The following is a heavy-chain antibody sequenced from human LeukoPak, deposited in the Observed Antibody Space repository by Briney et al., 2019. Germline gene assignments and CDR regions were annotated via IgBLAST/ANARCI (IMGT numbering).Heavy chain of an antibody. Sequence: ASVKVSCKVSGYTLTELSMHWVRQAPGQGLEWMGWISAYNGNTNYAQKLQGRVTMTTDTSTSTAYMELRSLRSDDTAVYYCGIAAAGTPSLYWGQGTLVTVSS. V-gene: IGHV1-18*01. CDR1: GYTLTELS. CDR3: GIAAAGTPSLY. J-gene: IGHJ4*02. CDR2: ISAYNGNT. D-gene: IGHD6-13*01.